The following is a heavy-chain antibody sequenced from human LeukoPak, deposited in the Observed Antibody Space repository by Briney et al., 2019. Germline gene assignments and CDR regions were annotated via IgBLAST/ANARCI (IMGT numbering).Heavy chain of an antibody. V-gene: IGHV4-34*01. CDR1: GGSFSGYY. CDR3: ARVKLHYDYIWGSYRYFDY. J-gene: IGHJ4*02. CDR2: INHSGST. D-gene: IGHD3-16*02. Sequence: KPSETLSLTCAVYGGSFSGYYWSWIRQPPGKGLEWIGEINHSGSTNYNPSLKSRVTISVDTSKNQLSLKLSSVTAADTAVYYCARVKLHYDYIWGSYRYFDYWGQGTLVTVSS.